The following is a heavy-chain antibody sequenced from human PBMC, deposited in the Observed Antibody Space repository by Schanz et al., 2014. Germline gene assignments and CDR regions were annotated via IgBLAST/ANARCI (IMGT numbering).Heavy chain of an antibody. V-gene: IGHV3-23*01. J-gene: IGHJ2*01. CDR3: AKDAPYPFDL. Sequence: EVHLLESGGGLVQPGGSLRLSCVASGFTFSNYWMTWVRQAPGKGLEWVSTIGTSGGTNYAESVKGRFTISRDNSKNTLYLQMNTLRAEDTAIYYCAKDAPYPFDLWGRGTLITVSS. CDR2: IGTSGGT. CDR1: GFTFSNYW.